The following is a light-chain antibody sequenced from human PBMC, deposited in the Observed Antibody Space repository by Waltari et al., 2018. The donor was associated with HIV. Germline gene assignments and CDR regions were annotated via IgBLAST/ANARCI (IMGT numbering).Light chain of an antibody. CDR1: QPMRGAF. Sequence: DIVLTQSPGNLSVSPGDRATVSCRASQPMRGAFLAWYQQRSGQAPRLLIYSTSIRVFGSPDRFSGSGTGTDFTLTINRLDPEDSAVYYCQQFGSSPYTFGQGTKLEI. CDR3: QQFGSSPYT. CDR2: STS. V-gene: IGKV3-20*01. J-gene: IGKJ2*01.